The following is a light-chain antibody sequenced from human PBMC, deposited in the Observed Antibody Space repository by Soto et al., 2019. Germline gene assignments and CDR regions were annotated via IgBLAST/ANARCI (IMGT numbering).Light chain of an antibody. V-gene: IGLV2-23*01. CDR1: SSDVGSYNL. Sequence: QSALTQPASVSGSPGXSITISCTGTSSDVGSYNLVSWYQQHPGKAPKLMIYEGSKRPSGVSNRFSGSKSGNTASLTISGLQAEDEADYYCCSYAGSSTLRFGGGTKLTVL. J-gene: IGLJ3*02. CDR2: EGS. CDR3: CSYAGSSTLR.